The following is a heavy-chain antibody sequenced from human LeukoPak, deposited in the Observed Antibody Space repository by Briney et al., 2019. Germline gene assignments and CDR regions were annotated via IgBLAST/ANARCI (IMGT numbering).Heavy chain of an antibody. CDR1: GYTFTSYG. Sequence: ASVKVSCTASGYTFTSYGISWVRQAPGQGLEWMGWISAYNGNTNYAQKLQGIVTMTTDTSTSTAYMELRSLRSDDTAVYYCATFIQAAARGYYFDYWGQGTLVTVSS. D-gene: IGHD6-6*01. CDR3: ATFIQAAARGYYFDY. CDR2: ISAYNGNT. J-gene: IGHJ4*02. V-gene: IGHV1-18*01.